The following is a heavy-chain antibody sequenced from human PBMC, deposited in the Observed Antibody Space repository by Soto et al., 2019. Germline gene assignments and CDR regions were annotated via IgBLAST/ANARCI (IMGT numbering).Heavy chain of an antibody. V-gene: IGHV3-30*18. Sequence: QVALVESGGGVVRPGRSLRLSCGASGFSFSKYGMHWVRQAPGEGLEWLSLISYDGSEKWYAESVKGRFTISRDNSKNPRYLQLKSLRGDDTAVYFCAKGYEVSPPVASAWYSNYFYGVDVWGRGTTVTVSS. D-gene: IGHD6-19*01. CDR3: AKGYEVSPPVASAWYSNYFYGVDV. CDR2: ISYDGSEK. J-gene: IGHJ6*02. CDR1: GFSFSKYG.